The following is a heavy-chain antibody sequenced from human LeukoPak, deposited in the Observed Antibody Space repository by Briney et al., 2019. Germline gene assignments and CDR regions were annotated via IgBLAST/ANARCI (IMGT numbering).Heavy chain of an antibody. CDR3: ARGRLYNIYQYYFDY. CDR2: IYPGDSDT. V-gene: IGHV5-51*01. D-gene: IGHD2-2*01. Sequence: GESLKISCKGSGYIFTDYWIGWVRQMPGKGLECMGTIYPGDSDTTYSPAFQGQVTISADKSISTAYLQWNSLKASDTAIYYCARGRLYNIYQYYFDYWGQGTLVTVSS. J-gene: IGHJ4*02. CDR1: GYIFTDYW.